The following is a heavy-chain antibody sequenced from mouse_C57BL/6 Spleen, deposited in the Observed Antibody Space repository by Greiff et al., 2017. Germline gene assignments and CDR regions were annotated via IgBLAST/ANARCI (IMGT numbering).Heavy chain of an antibody. V-gene: IGHV1-9*01. D-gene: IGHD2-4*01. J-gene: IGHJ3*01. Sequence: LQQSGASVKLSCKATGYTFTGYWIEWVKQRPGHGLEWIGEILPGSGSTNYNEKFKGTATFTADTSSNTAYMQLSSLTPEYSAIYYCARWDDYDGGAWFAYWGQGTLVTVSA. CDR2: ILPGSGST. CDR3: ARWDDYDGGAWFAY. CDR1: GYTFTGYW.